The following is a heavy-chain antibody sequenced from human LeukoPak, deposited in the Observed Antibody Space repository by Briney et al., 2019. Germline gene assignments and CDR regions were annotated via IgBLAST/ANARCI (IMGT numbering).Heavy chain of an antibody. Sequence: GGFLGLSCAASGFTFSSHWMNWVRQAPGKGLEWVANIKEDGSEKYYVDSVKGRFTISRDNAKNSLCLQMNSLRAEDTAIYYCVRSGGYWGQGTLVTVSS. CDR2: IKEDGSEK. J-gene: IGHJ4*02. CDR1: GFTFSSHW. V-gene: IGHV3-7*05. D-gene: IGHD1-26*01. CDR3: VRSGGY.